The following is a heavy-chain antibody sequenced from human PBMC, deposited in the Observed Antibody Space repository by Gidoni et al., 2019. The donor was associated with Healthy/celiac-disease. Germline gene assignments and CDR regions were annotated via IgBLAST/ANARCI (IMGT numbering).Heavy chain of an antibody. D-gene: IGHD5-18*01. V-gene: IGHV3-30*01. CDR1: GLTCSSYA. CDR2: ISYDGSNK. J-gene: IGHJ4*02. CDR3: ARETGDSYGYFTFDY. Sequence: QVQLVESGGGVVHPGRSLRLSCAASGLTCSSYAMHWVRQAPGKGLEWVAVISYDGSNKYYADSVKGRFTISRDNSKNTLYLQMNSLRAEDTAVYYCARETGDSYGYFTFDYWGQGTLVTVSS.